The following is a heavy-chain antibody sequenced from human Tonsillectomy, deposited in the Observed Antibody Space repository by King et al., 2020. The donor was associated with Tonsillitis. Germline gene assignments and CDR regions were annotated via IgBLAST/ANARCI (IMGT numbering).Heavy chain of an antibody. CDR3: ARMLTADSSGYYPDAFDI. D-gene: IGHD3-22*01. J-gene: IGHJ3*02. V-gene: IGHV2-26*01. Sequence: TLKESGPVLLKPTETLTLTCTVSGFSLSNAKMGVSWIRQPPGKALEWLAHIFSNDEKSYSTSLKSRLTISKDTSKSQVVLTMTNMDPVDTATYYCARMLTADSSGYYPDAFDIWGQGTMVTVSS. CDR2: IFSNDEK. CDR1: GFSLSNAKMG.